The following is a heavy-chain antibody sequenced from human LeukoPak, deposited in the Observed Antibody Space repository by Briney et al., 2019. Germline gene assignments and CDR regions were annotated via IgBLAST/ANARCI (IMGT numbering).Heavy chain of an antibody. CDR2: INPNGGGT. Sequence: ASVNVSCKPSGYTFTGYYMHWVRQAPGQGLEWMGWINPNGGGTNYAQNFQGRVTMNRDTSITTAYMELSRLRSDDTAVYYCARRYFRSGNYYTDYWGQGTLVTVSS. D-gene: IGHD3-10*01. CDR3: ARRYFRSGNYYTDY. CDR1: GYTFTGYY. V-gene: IGHV1-2*02. J-gene: IGHJ4*02.